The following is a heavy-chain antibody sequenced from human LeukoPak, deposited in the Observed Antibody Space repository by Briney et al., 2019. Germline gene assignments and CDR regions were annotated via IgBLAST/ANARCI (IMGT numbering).Heavy chain of an antibody. V-gene: IGHV2-5*01. CDR2: LNLNEDK. CDR3: ARDHNRGFDF. CDR1: EFSLDTRALG. D-gene: IGHD1-14*01. J-gene: IGHJ4*02. Sequence: KESGPTVVRPTPTFTLTCTFSEFSLDTRALGVDWIRQPPGKAVEWHYALNLNEDKRYSPSLISRLTITKDTSKNQVVITMTNMDPMDTDSSYCARDHNRGFDFWGQGTLVTVSS.